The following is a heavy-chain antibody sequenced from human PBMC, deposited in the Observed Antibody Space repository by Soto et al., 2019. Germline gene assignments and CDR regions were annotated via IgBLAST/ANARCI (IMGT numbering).Heavy chain of an antibody. CDR1: GFTFSSYA. J-gene: IGHJ4*02. CDR2: MSYDGSNK. V-gene: IGHV3-30-3*01. CDR3: ARDGGAY. D-gene: IGHD3-16*01. Sequence: QVQLVESGGGVVQPGRSLRFSCAASGFTFSSYAMHWVRRAPGKGLEWMAVMSYDGSNKYYADSVKGRFTISRDNSKNTLYLQMNSLRPEDTALYYCARDGGAYWGQGTLVIVSS.